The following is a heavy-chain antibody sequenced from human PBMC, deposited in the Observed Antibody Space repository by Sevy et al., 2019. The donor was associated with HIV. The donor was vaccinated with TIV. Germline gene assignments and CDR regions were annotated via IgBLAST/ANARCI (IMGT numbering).Heavy chain of an antibody. CDR2: IYYSGST. Sequence: SETLSRTCTVSGGSISSSSYYWGWIRQPPGKGLEWIGSIYYSGSTYYNPSLKSRVTISVDTSKNQFSLKLSSVTAADTAVYYCARNLWFRELLFDYWGQGTLVTVSS. CDR1: GGSISSSSYY. V-gene: IGHV4-39*01. J-gene: IGHJ4*02. CDR3: ARNLWFRELLFDY. D-gene: IGHD3-10*01.